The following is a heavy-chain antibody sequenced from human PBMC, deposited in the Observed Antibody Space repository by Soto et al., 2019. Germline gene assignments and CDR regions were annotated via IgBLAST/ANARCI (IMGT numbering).Heavy chain of an antibody. CDR3: ARGHNMDV. J-gene: IGHJ6*02. Sequence: GASVKVSCKASGSTFTSYDISWVRQAPGQGLEWMGWISVYNGNTNYAQNLQGRVTMTTDIFTSTAYMELRSLRSDDTAVYYCARGHNMDVWGQGTTVTVSS. CDR2: ISVYNGNT. V-gene: IGHV1-18*04. CDR1: GSTFTSYD.